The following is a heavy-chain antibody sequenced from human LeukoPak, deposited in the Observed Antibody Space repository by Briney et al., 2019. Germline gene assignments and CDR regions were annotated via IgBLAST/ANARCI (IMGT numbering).Heavy chain of an antibody. J-gene: IGHJ1*01. CDR2: INHSGST. CDR3: ARSRAVARYFQH. CDR1: GGSFSGYY. V-gene: IGHV4-34*01. D-gene: IGHD6-19*01. Sequence: PSETLSLTCAVYGGSFSGYYWSWIRQPPGKGLEWIGEINHSGSTNYNPSLKSRVTISVDTSKNQFSLKLSSVTAADTAVYYCARSRAVARYFQHWGQGTLVTV.